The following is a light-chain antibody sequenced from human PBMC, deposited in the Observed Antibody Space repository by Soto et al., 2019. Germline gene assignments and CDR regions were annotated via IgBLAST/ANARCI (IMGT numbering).Light chain of an antibody. CDR1: QSVSSSF. V-gene: IGKV3-20*01. CDR2: GAS. CDR3: QQYDSSPRT. J-gene: IGKJ1*01. Sequence: EIVLTQSPGTLSLSPGERATLSCRATQSVSSSFLAWYQQIPGQAPRLLIYGASSRATGIPDRFSGSGSGTDFTLTVSRLEPEDFAVYYCQQYDSSPRTFGQRTNVEIK.